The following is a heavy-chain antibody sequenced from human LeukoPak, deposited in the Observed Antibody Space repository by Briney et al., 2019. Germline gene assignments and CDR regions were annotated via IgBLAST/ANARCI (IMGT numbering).Heavy chain of an antibody. CDR3: TRDLNGGPYYYLDV. CDR2: INTDGSHS. Sequence: GGSLRLSCAGSGFSFNNYLMHWVRQAPGKGLVWVSRINTDGSHSMYADSVKGRFSISRDNTKNTLYLQMNSLRAEDTAVYYCTRDLNGGPYYYLDVWGKGTTVTVSS. V-gene: IGHV3-74*03. J-gene: IGHJ6*03. D-gene: IGHD4-23*01. CDR1: GFSFNNYL.